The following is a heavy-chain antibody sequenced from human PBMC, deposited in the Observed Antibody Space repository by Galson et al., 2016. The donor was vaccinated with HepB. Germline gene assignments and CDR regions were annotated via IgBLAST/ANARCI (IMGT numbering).Heavy chain of an antibody. J-gene: IGHJ6*02. Sequence: SVKVSCKASGGTFKNYAIIWVRQAPGQGLEWMGGIIPLFGTRDLAQKFQGRVTITADESSKTIYMEMNSLRIEDTAVYYCARLPPTRAIPTDYQYGLDVWGPGTTVTVSS. CDR2: IIPLFGTR. CDR3: ARLPPTRAIPTDYQYGLDV. D-gene: IGHD2-2*02. CDR1: GGTFKNYA. V-gene: IGHV1-69*13.